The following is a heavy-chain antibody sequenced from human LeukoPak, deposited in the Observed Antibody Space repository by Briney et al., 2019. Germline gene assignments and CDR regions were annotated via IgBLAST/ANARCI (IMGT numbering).Heavy chain of an antibody. V-gene: IGHV4-38-2*02. Sequence: SETLSLTCTVSGYSISSGYYWGWIRQPPGKGLEWIGSIYHSGSTYYNPSLKSRVTISVDTSKNQFSLKLSSVTAADTAVYYCASIAAQGIAARRTYYFDYWGQGTLVTVSS. CDR3: ASIAAQGIAARRTYYFDY. CDR1: GYSISSGYY. CDR2: IYHSGST. D-gene: IGHD6-6*01. J-gene: IGHJ4*02.